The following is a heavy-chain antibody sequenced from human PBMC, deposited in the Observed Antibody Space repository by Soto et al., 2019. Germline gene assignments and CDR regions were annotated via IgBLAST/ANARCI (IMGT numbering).Heavy chain of an antibody. CDR2: IIPIFGTA. CDR1: GGTFSSYA. Sequence: SVKVSCKASGGTFSSYAISWVRQAPGQGLEWMGGIIPIFGTANYAQKFQGRVTITADESTSTAYMELSSLRSEDTAVYYCARNRHYDFWSANNHRYYSYYGMDVWGQGTTVTVSS. V-gene: IGHV1-69*13. CDR3: ARNRHYDFWSANNHRYYSYYGMDV. D-gene: IGHD3-3*01. J-gene: IGHJ6*02.